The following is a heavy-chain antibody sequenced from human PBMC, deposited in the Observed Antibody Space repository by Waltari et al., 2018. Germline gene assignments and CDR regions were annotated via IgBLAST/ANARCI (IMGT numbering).Heavy chain of an antibody. CDR2: ISYNGAT. D-gene: IGHD5-12*01. Sequence: QLQLQESGPGLVKPSETLSLTCGVSVVSITTNRHYWGWIRQPPGQGREWIGTISYNGATYSSPSLRSRVTIFRDTSKNQLSLKLGSVTAADTAFYYCATYIGASLGTAAFDVWGQGTMVTVSS. CDR1: VVSITTNRHY. V-gene: IGHV4-39*01. J-gene: IGHJ3*01. CDR3: ATYIGASLGTAAFDV.